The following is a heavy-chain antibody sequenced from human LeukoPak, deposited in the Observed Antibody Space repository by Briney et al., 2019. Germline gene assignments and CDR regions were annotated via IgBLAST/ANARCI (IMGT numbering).Heavy chain of an antibody. J-gene: IGHJ4*02. CDR2: INTNTGNP. CDR1: GYTFTNYA. CDR3: ASDYCSSTNCYPDY. D-gene: IGHD2-2*01. V-gene: IGHV7-4-1*02. Sequence: ASVKVSCKASGYTFTNYAMNWVRQAPGQGLEWMEWINTNTGNPTYAQGFTGRFVFSLDTSVSTAYLQISSLKTEDTAVYYCASDYCSSTNCYPDYWGQGTLVTVSS.